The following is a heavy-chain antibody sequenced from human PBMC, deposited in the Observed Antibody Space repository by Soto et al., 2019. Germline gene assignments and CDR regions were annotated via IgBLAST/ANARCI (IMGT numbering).Heavy chain of an antibody. CDR1: GFTFSSYA. CDR3: ALYSSGWPVDY. Sequence: QVQLVESGGGVDQPGRSLRLSCAASGFTFSSYAMHWVRQAPGKGLEWVAVISYDGSNKYYADSVKGRFTISRDNSKNTLYLQMNSLRAEDTAVYYCALYSSGWPVDYWGQGTLVTVSS. V-gene: IGHV3-30-3*01. CDR2: ISYDGSNK. D-gene: IGHD6-19*01. J-gene: IGHJ4*02.